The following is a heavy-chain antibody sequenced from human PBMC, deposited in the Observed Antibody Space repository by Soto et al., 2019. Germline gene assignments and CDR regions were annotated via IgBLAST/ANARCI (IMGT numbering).Heavy chain of an antibody. V-gene: IGHV3-74*01. Sequence: GGSLRLSCAASGFTFSSYWMHWVRQAPGKGLVWVSRINSDGSSTSYADSVKGRFTISRDNAKNTLYLQMNSLRAEDTAVYYCARVPPEGRFLRYGMDVRGQGTTVTSP. CDR2: INSDGSST. CDR3: ARVPPEGRFLRYGMDV. CDR1: GFTFSSYW. D-gene: IGHD3-10*01. J-gene: IGHJ6*02.